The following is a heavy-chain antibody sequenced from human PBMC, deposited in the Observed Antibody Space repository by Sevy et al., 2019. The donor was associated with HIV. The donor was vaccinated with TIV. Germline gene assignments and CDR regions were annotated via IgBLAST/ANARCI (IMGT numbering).Heavy chain of an antibody. J-gene: IGHJ4*02. CDR2: IKQDGNEK. V-gene: IGHV3-7*01. Sequence: GGSLRLSCLASGFNLSPYWMTWVRQAPGKGLEWVANIKQDGNEKYYVDSVKGRFTGSRDNAKNALYLQMYSLRVEDTAVYFCASNTYHYDSNTYYPVYWGQGTRVTVSS. D-gene: IGHD3-22*01. CDR3: ASNTYHYDSNTYYPVY. CDR1: GFNLSPYW.